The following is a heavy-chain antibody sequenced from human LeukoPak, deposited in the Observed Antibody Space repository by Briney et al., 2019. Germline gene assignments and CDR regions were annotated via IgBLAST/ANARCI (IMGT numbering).Heavy chain of an antibody. D-gene: IGHD2-15*01. J-gene: IGHJ4*02. Sequence: GGSLRLSCAASGFTFSSYGMHWVRQAPGKGLEWVAVIWYDGGNKYYADSVKGRFTISRDNSKNTLYLQMNSLRAEDTAVYYCARGPRRVVAIYYFDYWGQGTLVTVSS. CDR3: ARGPRRVVAIYYFDY. CDR2: IWYDGGNK. V-gene: IGHV3-33*01. CDR1: GFTFSSYG.